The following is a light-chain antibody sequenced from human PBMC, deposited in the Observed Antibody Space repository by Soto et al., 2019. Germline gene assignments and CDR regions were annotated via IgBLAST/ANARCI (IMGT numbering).Light chain of an antibody. CDR3: QQRSGWPPT. V-gene: IGKV3-11*01. CDR2: DAS. CDR1: QSVSSF. J-gene: IGKJ4*01. Sequence: EIVLTQSQATLSLSPGERATLSCRASQSVSSFLAWYQQKPGQAPRLLIYDASNRATDIPARFSGSGSGTDFTLTISSLEPEDSAIYFCQQRSGWPPTFGGGTKVDIK.